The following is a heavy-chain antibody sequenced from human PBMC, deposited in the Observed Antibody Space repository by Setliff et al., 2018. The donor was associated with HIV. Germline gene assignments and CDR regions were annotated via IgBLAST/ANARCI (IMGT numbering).Heavy chain of an antibody. V-gene: IGHV3-33*08. J-gene: IGHJ4*02. D-gene: IGHD3-22*01. CDR1: GFSFSNYA. CDR3: VRGSGYYYFDN. Sequence: PGGSLRLSXSASGFSFSNYAMHWVRQAPGKGLEWVAFIRYDGSNKYYADSVKGRFTISRDNSKNTLYLQMNSLSADDTAVYYCVRGSGYYYFDNWGQGALVTVSS. CDR2: IRYDGSNK.